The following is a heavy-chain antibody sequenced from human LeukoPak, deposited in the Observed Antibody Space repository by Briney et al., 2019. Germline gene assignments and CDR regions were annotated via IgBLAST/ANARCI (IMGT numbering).Heavy chain of an antibody. CDR3: ARGRGSMTSQDY. J-gene: IGHJ4*02. CDR2: ISYSGNT. D-gene: IGHD2/OR15-2a*01. CDR1: GGSSSSSSYY. V-gene: IGHV4-39*07. Sequence: SETLSLTCTVSGGSSSSSSYYWGWVRRPPEKGLEWIGGISYSGNTYYNPSLKSRVTISVDTSKNQFSLKLSSVTAADTAMYYCARGRGSMTSQDYWGQGTLVTVSS.